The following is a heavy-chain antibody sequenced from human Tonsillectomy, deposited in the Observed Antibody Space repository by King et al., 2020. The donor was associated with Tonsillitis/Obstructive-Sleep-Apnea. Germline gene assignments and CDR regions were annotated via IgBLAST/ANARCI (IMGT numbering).Heavy chain of an antibody. CDR2: IYSGGST. CDR3: ARPPYYYDSSGYREAFDI. CDR1: GFTVSSNY. Sequence: VQLVESGGGLVQPGGSLRLSCAASGFTVSSNYMSWVRQAPGKGLEWVSVIYSGGSTYYADSVKGRFTISRDNSKNTLYLQMNSLRAEDTAVYYCARPPYYYDSSGYREAFDIWGQGTMVTVSS. D-gene: IGHD3-22*01. J-gene: IGHJ3*02. V-gene: IGHV3-66*04.